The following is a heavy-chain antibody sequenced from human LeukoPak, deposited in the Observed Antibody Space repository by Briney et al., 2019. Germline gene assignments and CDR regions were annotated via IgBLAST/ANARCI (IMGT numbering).Heavy chain of an antibody. J-gene: IGHJ6*02. CDR2: ISAYNGNT. CDR3: ARGPGYCSSTSCYEDYYYYYGMDV. CDR1: GYTFTSYG. Sequence: ASVKVSCKASGYTFTSYGISWVRQAPGQGLEWMGWISAYNGNTNYAQKLQGRATMTTDTSTSTAYMELRSLRSDDTAVYYCARGPGYCSSTSCYEDYYYYYGMDVWGQGTTVTVSS. D-gene: IGHD2-2*01. V-gene: IGHV1-18*01.